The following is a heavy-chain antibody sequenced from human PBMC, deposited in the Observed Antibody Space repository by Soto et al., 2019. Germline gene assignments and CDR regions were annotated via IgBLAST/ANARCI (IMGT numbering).Heavy chain of an antibody. CDR1: GGTFSTYT. Sequence: QVQLVQSGADVKKPGSSVKVSCKASGGTFSTYTIIWVRQAPGQGLEWMGRILPMLDITNSAQRFQGRVTITADKSTRTAYLELSSLRSEDTAVYYCTLGSWSAETFDIWGRGTMVTVSS. V-gene: IGHV1-69*02. D-gene: IGHD6-13*01. J-gene: IGHJ3*02. CDR3: TLGSWSAETFDI. CDR2: ILPMLDIT.